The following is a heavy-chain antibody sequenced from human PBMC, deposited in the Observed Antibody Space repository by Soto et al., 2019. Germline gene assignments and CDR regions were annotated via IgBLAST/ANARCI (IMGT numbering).Heavy chain of an antibody. CDR1: GGTFSSYA. Sequence: QVQLVQSGAEVKKPGSSVKVSCKASGGTFSSYAISWVRQAPGQGLEWMGGIIPIFGTANYAQKFQGRVTIIADEYTRTAYIELSSLRSEDTAVYYCAIQTSIAAHYGMDVWGQGTTVTVSS. V-gene: IGHV1-69*01. CDR2: IIPIFGTA. D-gene: IGHD6-6*01. J-gene: IGHJ6*02. CDR3: AIQTSIAAHYGMDV.